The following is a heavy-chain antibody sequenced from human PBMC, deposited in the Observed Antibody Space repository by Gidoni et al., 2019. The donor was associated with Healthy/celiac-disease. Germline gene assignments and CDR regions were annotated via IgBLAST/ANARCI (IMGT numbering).Heavy chain of an antibody. Sequence: EVQLVESGGGLVKHGGSLRLSCAASGFTFSNAWRSWVRQAPGTGLEWVGRIKSKTDGGTTDYAAPVKGRFTISRDDSKNTLYLQMNSLKTEDTAVYYCTTVVDSRTPFLHYYMDVWGKGTTVTVSS. J-gene: IGHJ6*03. D-gene: IGHD6-13*01. CDR3: TTVVDSRTPFLHYYMDV. CDR2: IKSKTDGGTT. CDR1: GFTFSNAW. V-gene: IGHV3-15*01.